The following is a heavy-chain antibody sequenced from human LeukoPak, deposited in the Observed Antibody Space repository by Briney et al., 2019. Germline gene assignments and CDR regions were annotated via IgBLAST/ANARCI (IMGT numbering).Heavy chain of an antibody. CDR2: IYYNGNT. V-gene: IGHV4-59*01. CDR3: ARGRSNYCGMDV. J-gene: IGHJ6*02. D-gene: IGHD1-26*01. Sequence: SETLSLTCSVSDGSINSYYWNWIRRPPGKGLEWIGYIYYNGNTNYSPSLKSRVTTSVDTSKNLFSLKVSSVTAADTAVYYCARGRSNYCGMDVWGQGTTVTVSS. CDR1: DGSINSYY.